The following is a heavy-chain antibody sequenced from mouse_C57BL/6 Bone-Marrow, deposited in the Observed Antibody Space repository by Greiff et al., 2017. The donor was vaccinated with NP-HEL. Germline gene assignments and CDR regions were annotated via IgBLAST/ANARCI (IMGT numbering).Heavy chain of an antibody. CDR1: GYTFTSYW. V-gene: IGHV1-64*01. J-gene: IGHJ3*01. Sequence: QVQLQQPGAELVKPGASVKLSCTASGYTFTSYWMHWVKQRPGQGLEWIGMIHPNSGSTNYNQKFKSKATMTVDKSSSTAYMQLSSLTSEDSAVYFAARGGVRFAYWGQGTLVTVSA. CDR2: IHPNSGST. CDR3: ARGGVRFAY.